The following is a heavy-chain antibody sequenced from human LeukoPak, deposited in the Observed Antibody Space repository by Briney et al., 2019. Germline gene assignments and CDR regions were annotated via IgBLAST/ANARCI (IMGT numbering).Heavy chain of an antibody. V-gene: IGHV1-18*01. Sequence: ASVKVSCKASGYTFSNYGISWVRQAPGQGLEWMGWISIYNDNIKYAQKFQGRVTMTTDTFTNTAYMELRSLRFDDTAVYYCARGGPYYYDSSSYIGYYYYFMDVWGKGTTVTVSS. CDR2: ISIYNDNI. CDR1: GYTFSNYG. J-gene: IGHJ6*03. CDR3: ARGGPYYYDSSSYIGYYYYFMDV. D-gene: IGHD3-22*01.